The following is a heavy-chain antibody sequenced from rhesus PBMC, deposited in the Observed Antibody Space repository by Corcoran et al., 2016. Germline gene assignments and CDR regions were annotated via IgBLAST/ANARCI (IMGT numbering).Heavy chain of an antibody. CDR3: TRFDY. CDR1: GFTFSGYG. Sequence: EVQLVESGGGLVQPGGSLRLSCAASGFTFSGYGFHWVRQAPGKGLEWVAVISSDGREKYHADSVKERITISRDNSKKTRYLQMNNLKLEDTAVYYCTRFDYWGQGVVVTVSS. J-gene: IGHJ4*01. V-gene: IGHV3-54*02. CDR2: ISSDGREK.